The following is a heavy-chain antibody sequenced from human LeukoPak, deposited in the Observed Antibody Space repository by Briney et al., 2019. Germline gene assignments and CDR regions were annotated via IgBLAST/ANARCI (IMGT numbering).Heavy chain of an antibody. V-gene: IGHV4-59*01. CDR1: GGSISSYY. J-gene: IGHJ4*02. CDR2: ISYSGST. Sequence: SETLSLTCTVSGGSISSYYWSWIRQPPGEGLEWVGHISYSGSTSYNPSLKSRVTISVDTSKNQFSLKLSSVTAADTAVYYCAKASLSEDIVVVSVAMGNDYWGQGALVTVSS. D-gene: IGHD2-2*01. CDR3: AKASLSEDIVVVSVAMGNDY.